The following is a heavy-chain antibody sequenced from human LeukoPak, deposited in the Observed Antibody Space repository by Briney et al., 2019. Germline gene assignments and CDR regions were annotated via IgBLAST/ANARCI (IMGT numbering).Heavy chain of an antibody. CDR1: GLTFRDYY. CDR3: AREKYGRVFDF. V-gene: IGHV3-11*06. CDR2: ITTNSGYT. J-gene: IGHJ4*02. Sequence: GGSLRLSCAASGLTFRDYYMTWIRQAPGKGLEWVSSITTNSGYTNNADSVKGRFTISRDNAKNSLYLQMNSLRAEDTAVYYCAREKYGRVFDFWGQGALVTVSS. D-gene: IGHD3-10*01.